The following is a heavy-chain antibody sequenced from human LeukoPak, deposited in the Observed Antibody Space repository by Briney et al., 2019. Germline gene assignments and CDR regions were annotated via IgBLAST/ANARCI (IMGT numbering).Heavy chain of an antibody. Sequence: PGGSLRLSCAASGFTFSSYWMSWVRQAPGKGLEWVANIKQDGSEKYYVDSVKGRFTISRDNAKNSLYLQMNSLRAEDTAVYYCARLSSGWRLSSFDYWGQGTLVTVS. CDR2: IKQDGSEK. J-gene: IGHJ4*02. V-gene: IGHV3-7*01. CDR3: ARLSSGWRLSSFDY. D-gene: IGHD6-19*01. CDR1: GFTFSSYW.